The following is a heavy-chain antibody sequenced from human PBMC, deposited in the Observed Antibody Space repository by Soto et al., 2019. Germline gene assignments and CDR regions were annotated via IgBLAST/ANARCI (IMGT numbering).Heavy chain of an antibody. J-gene: IGHJ4*02. CDR3: AKDVDFSTGDPSRTFDS. V-gene: IGHV3-33*06. CDR2: IWFDGSTT. Sequence: QVQLLESGGGVVQPGRSLRLSCAASGFTFSNYGMHWVRQGPGKGLEWVAAIWFDGSTTYYRDSVKGRFTISRDNSKNTLDMQMNSLRVDDTAVYYCAKDVDFSTGDPSRTFDSWGQGTLVTVSS. CDR1: GFTFSNYG. D-gene: IGHD3-3*01.